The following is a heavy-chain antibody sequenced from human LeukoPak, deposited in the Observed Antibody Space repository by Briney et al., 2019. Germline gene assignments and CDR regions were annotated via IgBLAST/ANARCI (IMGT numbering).Heavy chain of an antibody. J-gene: IGHJ4*02. CDR1: GGSFSGYY. V-gene: IGHV4-34*01. CDR2: INHSGST. Sequence: SETLSLTCAVYGGSFSGYYWSWIRQPPGKGLEWIGEINHSGSTNYNPSLKSRVTISVDTSKNQFSLKLSAVTAADTAVYYCASRNYLKGAADYWGKGTVDSVS. CDR3: ASRNYLKGAADY. D-gene: IGHD1-7*01.